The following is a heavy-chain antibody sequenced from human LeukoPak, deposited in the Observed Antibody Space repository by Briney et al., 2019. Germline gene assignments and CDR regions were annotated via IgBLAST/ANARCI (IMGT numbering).Heavy chain of an antibody. Sequence: PGGSLRLSCAASGFTFSVYSMHWVRQAPGKGPEFVSVIGGGGVTTFYADSVKDGFTISRDNTKNTLYLEMGSVRAEDMAVYYCAREGGGSGLWYYDLWGRGTLVTVSS. CDR2: IGGGGVTT. CDR3: AREGGGSGLWYYDL. CDR1: GFTFSVYS. D-gene: IGHD1-26*01. J-gene: IGHJ2*01. V-gene: IGHV3-64*02.